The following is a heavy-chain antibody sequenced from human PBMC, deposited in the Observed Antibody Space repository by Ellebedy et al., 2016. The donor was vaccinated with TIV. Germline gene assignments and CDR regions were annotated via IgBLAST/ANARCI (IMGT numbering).Heavy chain of an antibody. CDR3: ARDPGDYYLDF. D-gene: IGHD4-17*01. CDR2: ISYDGRNK. CDR1: GFTFSNYA. V-gene: IGHV3-30*04. J-gene: IGHJ4*02. Sequence: PGGSLRLSCAASGFTFSNYAMHWVRQAPGKGLEWVAVISYDGRNKYYADSVKGRFTISRDNSKNTLYLQMNSLRAEDTAVYYCARDPGDYYLDFWGQGTLVTVSS.